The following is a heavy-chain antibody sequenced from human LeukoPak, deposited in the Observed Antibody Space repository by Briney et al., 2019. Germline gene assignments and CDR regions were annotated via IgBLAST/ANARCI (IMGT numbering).Heavy chain of an antibody. CDR1: GGSISSSSYY. CDR2: IYYSGST. Sequence: PSETLSLTCTVSGGSISSSSYYWGWIRQPPGKGLEWIGSIYYSGSTYYNPSLKSRVTISVDMSKNQFSLKLSSVTAADTAVYYCARRLAGTVDYWGQGTLVTVSS. CDR3: ARRLAGTVDY. D-gene: IGHD6-19*01. J-gene: IGHJ4*02. V-gene: IGHV4-39*01.